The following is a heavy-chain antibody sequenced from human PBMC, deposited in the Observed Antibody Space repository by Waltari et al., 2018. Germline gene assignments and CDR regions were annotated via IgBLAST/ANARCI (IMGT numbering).Heavy chain of an antibody. CDR3: ARVEMSYWYFDL. CDR1: GFTVSSNY. CDR2: IYSGGRK. Sequence: EVQLVESGGGLIQPGGSLRLPCAASGFTVSSNYMSWVRQAPGKGLEWVSVIYSGGRKYYADAGKGRFTIYRDNSKNTLYLQMNSLRAEDTAVYYCARVEMSYWYFDLWGRGTLVTVSS. V-gene: IGHV3-53*01. J-gene: IGHJ2*01.